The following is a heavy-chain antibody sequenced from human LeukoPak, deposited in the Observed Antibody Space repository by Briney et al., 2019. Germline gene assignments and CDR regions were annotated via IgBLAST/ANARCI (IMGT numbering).Heavy chain of an antibody. J-gene: IGHJ4*02. CDR3: ARVSTVTTNYFDY. CDR2: IYYSGST. V-gene: IGHV4-31*03. CDR1: GGSISSGGYY. D-gene: IGHD4-17*01. Sequence: PSQTLSLTCTVSGGSISSGGYYWSWIRQHPGKGLEWIGYIYYSGSTYYNPSLKSRVTISVDTSKNQFSLKLSSVTAADTAVYYCARVSTVTTNYFDYRGQGTLVTVSS.